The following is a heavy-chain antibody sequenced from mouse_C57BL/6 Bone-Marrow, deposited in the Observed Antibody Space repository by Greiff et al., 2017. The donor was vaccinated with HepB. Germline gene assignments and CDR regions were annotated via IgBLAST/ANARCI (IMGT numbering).Heavy chain of an antibody. CDR3: ARRDITTYYYAMDY. CDR2: IYPRSGNT. V-gene: IGHV1-81*01. D-gene: IGHD1-1*01. J-gene: IGHJ4*01. Sequence: VKLVESGAELARPGASVKLSCKASGYTFTSYGISWVKQRTGQGLEWIGEIYPRSGNTYYNEKFKGKATLTADKSSSTAYMELRSLTSEDSAVYFCARRDITTYYYAMDYWGQGTSVTVSS. CDR1: GYTFTSYG.